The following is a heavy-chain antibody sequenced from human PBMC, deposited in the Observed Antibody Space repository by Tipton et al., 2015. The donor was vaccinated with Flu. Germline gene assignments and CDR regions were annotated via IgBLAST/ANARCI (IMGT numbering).Heavy chain of an antibody. CDR1: GFTFGDYA. CDR3: AKGVFLGERTVTLDAFDL. Sequence: SLRLSCAASGFTFGDYAMHWVRQAPGKGLEWVSGISWNSDNIDYVDSVKGRFTTSRDNAKNSLYLEMNSLRPDDMALYYCAKGVFLGERTVTLDAFDLWGQGTMVTVSS. J-gene: IGHJ3*01. D-gene: IGHD4-17*01. CDR2: ISWNSDNI. V-gene: IGHV3-9*03.